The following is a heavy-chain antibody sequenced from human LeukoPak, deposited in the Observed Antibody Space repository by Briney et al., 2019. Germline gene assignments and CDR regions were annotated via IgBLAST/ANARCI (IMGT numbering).Heavy chain of an antibody. CDR2: IYYSGST. CDR1: GGSISSHY. J-gene: IGHJ4*02. D-gene: IGHD1-26*01. CDR3: ARHRTDSGSYFFDY. V-gene: IGHV4-59*08. Sequence: PSETLSLTCTVSGGSISSHYWSWIRQPPGKGLEWIGYIYYSGSTNYNPSLKSRVTISVDTSKNQFSLKLSSVTAADTAVYYCARHRTDSGSYFFDYWGQGTLVTVSS.